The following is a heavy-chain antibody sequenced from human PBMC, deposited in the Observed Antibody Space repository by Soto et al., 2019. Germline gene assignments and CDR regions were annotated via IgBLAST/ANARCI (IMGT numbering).Heavy chain of an antibody. CDR2: ISNSGSST. CDR1: GFTFNNYA. D-gene: IGHD3-10*01. Sequence: VQLLESGGGLVQPGGSLRLSCAATGFTFNNYAMSWVRQAPGKGLEWVSGISNSGSSTDYADSVKGRFTISRDNSKNTLYLQMNSLRVEDTAVYYCAKGGNLDVWGQGTTVTVSS. J-gene: IGHJ6*02. CDR3: AKGGNLDV. V-gene: IGHV3-23*01.